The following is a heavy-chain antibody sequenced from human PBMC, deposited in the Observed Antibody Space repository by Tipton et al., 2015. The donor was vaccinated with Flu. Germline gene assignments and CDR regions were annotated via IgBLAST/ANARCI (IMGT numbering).Heavy chain of an antibody. CDR1: GFPFTTFG. V-gene: IGHV3-33*01. Sequence: SLRLSCAASGFPFTTFGMHWVRQAPDKGLEWVAFIWYDGTKKYYGDSVKGRFTISRDDSKNTVYLQMNSLRVEDTAVYYCARDGPEWNYFAYMDVWGKGTTVSVS. D-gene: IGHD1-7*01. CDR3: ARDGPEWNYFAYMDV. J-gene: IGHJ6*03. CDR2: IWYDGTKK.